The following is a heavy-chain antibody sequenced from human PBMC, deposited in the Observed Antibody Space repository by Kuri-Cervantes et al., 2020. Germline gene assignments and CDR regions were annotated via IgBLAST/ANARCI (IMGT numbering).Heavy chain of an antibody. CDR2: ISSSSSTI. CDR1: GFTFSSYS. D-gene: IGHD3-10*01. J-gene: IGHJ4*02. V-gene: IGHV3-48*02. CDR3: ANTYYYGSGTSFDY. Sequence: GGSLRLSCAASGFTFSSYSMNWVRQAPGKGLEWVSYISSSSSTIYYADSVKGRFTISRDNAKNSLYLQMNSLRDEDTAVYYCANTYYYGSGTSFDYWGQGTLVTVSS.